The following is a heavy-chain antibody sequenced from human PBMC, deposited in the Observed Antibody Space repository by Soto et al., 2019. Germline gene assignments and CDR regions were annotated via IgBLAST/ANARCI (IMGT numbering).Heavy chain of an antibody. J-gene: IGHJ5*02. CDR1: GFTFSSYG. Sequence: QVQLVESGGGVVQPGRSLRLSCAASGFTFSSYGMHWVRQAPGKGLEWVAVISYGGSNKYYADSVKGRFTISRDNSKNTLYLQMNNLRAEDTAVYYCAKDNCISTSCYRLYNWFDPWGQGTLVTVCS. CDR2: ISYGGSNK. CDR3: AKDNCISTSCYRLYNWFDP. V-gene: IGHV3-30*18. D-gene: IGHD2-2*01.